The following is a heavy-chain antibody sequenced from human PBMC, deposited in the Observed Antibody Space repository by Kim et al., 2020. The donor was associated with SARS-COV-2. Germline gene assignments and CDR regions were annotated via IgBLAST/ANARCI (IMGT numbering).Heavy chain of an antibody. V-gene: IGHV3-64D*09. CDR2: INPNGGGT. Sequence: GGSLRLSCSASGFTFSTYAVHWVRQAPGKGLEYVSAINPNGGGTSYADSVKGRFTISRDNSKNTLYLQMSSLRAEDTAVYYCVKTHKPGGSYYFDYWGQGTLVTVSS. CDR3: VKTHKPGGSYYFDY. CDR1: GFTFSTYA. J-gene: IGHJ4*02. D-gene: IGHD1-26*01.